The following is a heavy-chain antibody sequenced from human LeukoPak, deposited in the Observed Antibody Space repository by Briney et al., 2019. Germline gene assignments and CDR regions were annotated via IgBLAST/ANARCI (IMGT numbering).Heavy chain of an antibody. D-gene: IGHD6-13*01. J-gene: IGHJ5*02. Sequence: SETLSLTCTVSGGSISSYYWSWIRQPPGKGLEWIGYIYYSGSTTYNPSLKSRVTISVDTSKNQFSLKLSSVTAADTAVYYCARHSSQWDWFDPWGQGTLVTVSS. V-gene: IGHV4-59*08. CDR3: ARHSSQWDWFDP. CDR2: IYYSGST. CDR1: GGSISSYY.